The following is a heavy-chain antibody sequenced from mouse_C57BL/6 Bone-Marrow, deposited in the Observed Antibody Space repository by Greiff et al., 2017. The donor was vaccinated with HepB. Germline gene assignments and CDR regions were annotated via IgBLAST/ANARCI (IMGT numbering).Heavy chain of an antibody. CDR3: AREGGYGNYYFDY. J-gene: IGHJ2*01. D-gene: IGHD2-1*01. V-gene: IGHV3-6*01. CDR1: GYSITSGYY. CDR2: ISYDGSN. Sequence: EVQLQESGPGLVKPSQSLSLTCSVTGYSITSGYYWNWIRQFPGNKLEWMGYISYDGSNNYNPSLKNRISITRDTSKNQFFLKLNSVTTEDTATYYGAREGGYGNYYFDYWGQGTTRTVSS.